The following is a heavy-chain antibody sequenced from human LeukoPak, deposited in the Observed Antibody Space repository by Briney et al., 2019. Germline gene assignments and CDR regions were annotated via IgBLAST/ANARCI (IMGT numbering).Heavy chain of an antibody. CDR2: INPSGGST. CDR3: AREGLQDYYYMDV. J-gene: IGHJ6*03. V-gene: IGHV1-46*01. Sequence: ASVKVSCKASGYTFTSYYMHWVRQAPGQGLEWMGIINPSGGSTSYAQKLQGRVTMTSDTSTSTAYMELRSLRSDDTAVYYCAREGLQDYYYMDVWGKGTTVTVSS. D-gene: IGHD4-11*01. CDR1: GYTFTSYY.